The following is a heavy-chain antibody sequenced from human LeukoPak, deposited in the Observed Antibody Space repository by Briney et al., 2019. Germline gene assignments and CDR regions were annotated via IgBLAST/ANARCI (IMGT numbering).Heavy chain of an antibody. V-gene: IGHV1-69*05. Sequence: VASVTVSCKASGGTFSSYAISWVRQAPGQGLEWMGGIIPIFGTANYAQKFQGRVTITRDTSASTAYMDLSSLRSEDTAVYYCARNTETAIPLPYYFDYWGQGTLVTVSS. D-gene: IGHD2-21*02. CDR2: IIPIFGTA. CDR1: GGTFSSYA. CDR3: ARNTETAIPLPYYFDY. J-gene: IGHJ4*02.